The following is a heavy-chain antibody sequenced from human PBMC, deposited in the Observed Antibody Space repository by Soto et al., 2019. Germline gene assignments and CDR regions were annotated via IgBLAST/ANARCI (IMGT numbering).Heavy chain of an antibody. CDR3: ARDAYPDLVEMATITSQVIGY. V-gene: IGHV3-30-3*01. CDR1: GFTFSSYA. CDR2: ISYDGSNK. Sequence: GGSLRLSCAASGFTFSSYAMHWVRQAPGKGLEWVAVISYDGSNKYYADSVKGRFTISRDNSKNTLYLQMNSLRAEDTAVYYCARDAYPDLVEMATITSQVIGYWGQGTLVTVSS. J-gene: IGHJ4*02. D-gene: IGHD5-12*01.